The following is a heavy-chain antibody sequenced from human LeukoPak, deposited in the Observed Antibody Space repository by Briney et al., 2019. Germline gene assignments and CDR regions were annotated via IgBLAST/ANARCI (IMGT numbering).Heavy chain of an antibody. V-gene: IGHV3-21*01. CDR1: GFTFSSYS. D-gene: IGHD4-17*01. CDR2: IGSSSSYI. J-gene: IGHJ4*02. Sequence: KTGGSLRLSCAASGFTFSSYSMNWVRQAPGKGLEWVSSIGSSSSYIYYADSVKGRFTISRDNAKNSLYLQMNSLRAEDTAVYYCARGRGFGYYGDYEVPIDWGQGTLVTVSS. CDR3: ARGRGFGYYGDYEVPID.